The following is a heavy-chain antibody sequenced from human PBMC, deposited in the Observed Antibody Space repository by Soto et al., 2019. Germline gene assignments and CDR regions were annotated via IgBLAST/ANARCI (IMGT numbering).Heavy chain of an antibody. J-gene: IGHJ6*02. D-gene: IGHD2-2*01. V-gene: IGHV3-48*02. CDR3: ARDQDIVVAPGAYGMDV. CDR1: GFIFRSYS. CDR2: ISSSIRIT. Sequence: PGGSLRLSCAASGFIFRSYSLNWVRQVPGKGLEWLSYISSSIRITYYADSVKGRFTVSRDNAKNSLYLQMNSLRDEDTAVYYCARDQDIVVAPGAYGMDVWGQGTTVTVSS.